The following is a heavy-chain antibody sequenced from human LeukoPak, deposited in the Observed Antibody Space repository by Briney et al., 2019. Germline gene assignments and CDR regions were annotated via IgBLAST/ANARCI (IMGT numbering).Heavy chain of an antibody. D-gene: IGHD1-26*01. V-gene: IGHV1-46*01. CDR2: INPSGGFR. CDR3: ARDYSGEWEQLTGWWFDP. J-gene: IGHJ5*02. Sequence: ASVKVSCKASGYTFGTHWMHWVRQAPGQGLEWMGIINPSGGFRSYAQKFQGRVTVTRDMSTRTVYMELSDLEPEDTAVYYCARDYSGEWEQLTGWWFDPWGQGTLVIVSS. CDR1: GYTFGTHW.